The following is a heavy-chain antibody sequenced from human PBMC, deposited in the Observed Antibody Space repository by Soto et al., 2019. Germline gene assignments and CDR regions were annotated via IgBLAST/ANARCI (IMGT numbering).Heavy chain of an antibody. CDR2: SHQSGYT. CDR3: ATRDTSRFY. V-gene: IGHV4-4*02. CDR1: GVSISSHDW. Sequence: QVQLQESGPGLVKPSGTLSLTCAVSGVSISSHDWWTWVRQPPGKGLEWIGESHQSGYTHSNSSLESRGTISVDKSKNQFSLILTSLPVADTAVDYCATRDTSRFYWGQGTLVTVSS. D-gene: IGHD5-18*01. J-gene: IGHJ4*02.